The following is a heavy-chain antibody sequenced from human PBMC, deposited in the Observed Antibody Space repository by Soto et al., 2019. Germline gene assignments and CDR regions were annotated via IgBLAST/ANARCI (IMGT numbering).Heavy chain of an antibody. CDR3: AAVNYALGPLVFDY. J-gene: IGHJ4*02. Sequence: GASVKVSCKASGGTFSSYAISWVRQAPGQGLEWMGGIIPIFGTANYAQKFQGRVTITADESTSTAYMELSSLRSEDTAVYYCAAVNYALGPLVFDYWGRGTLVTVSS. D-gene: IGHD1-7*01. V-gene: IGHV1-69*13. CDR2: IIPIFGTA. CDR1: GGTFSSYA.